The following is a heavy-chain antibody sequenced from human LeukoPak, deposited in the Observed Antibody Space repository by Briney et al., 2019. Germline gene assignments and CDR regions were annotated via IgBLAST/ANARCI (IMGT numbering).Heavy chain of an antibody. J-gene: IGHJ4*02. CDR3: ARDPPSVGGYCSGGSCFDF. CDR2: ISSSGSTI. Sequence: GGSLRLSCAASGFTFSDYYMSWIRQAPGKGLEWVSYISSSGSTIYYADSVKGRFTISRDNAKNSLYLQMNSLRAEDTAVYYCARDPPSVGGYCSGGSCFDFWGQGTLVTVSS. CDR1: GFTFSDYY. D-gene: IGHD2-15*01. V-gene: IGHV3-11*04.